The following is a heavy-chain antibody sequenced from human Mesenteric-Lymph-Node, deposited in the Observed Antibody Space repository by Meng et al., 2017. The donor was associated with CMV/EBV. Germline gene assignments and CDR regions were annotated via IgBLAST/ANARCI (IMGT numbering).Heavy chain of an antibody. Sequence: GSLRLSCTVSGGSISSSSYYWGWIRQPPGKGLEWTGSIYYSGSTYYNPSLKSRVTISVDTSKNQFSLKLSSVTAADTAVYYGSGSCSSISCYKNYYGMDVWGQGTTVTVSS. V-gene: IGHV4-39*01. J-gene: IGHJ6*02. CDR3: SGSCSSISCYKNYYGMDV. D-gene: IGHD2-2*02. CDR1: GGSISSSSYY. CDR2: IYYSGST.